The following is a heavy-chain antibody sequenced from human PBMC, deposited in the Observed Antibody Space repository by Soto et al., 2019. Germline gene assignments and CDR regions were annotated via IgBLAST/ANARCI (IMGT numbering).Heavy chain of an antibody. CDR1: GGSINSGDSY. J-gene: IGHJ4*02. D-gene: IGHD3-22*01. Sequence: PSETLSLTCSVSGGSINSGDSYWNWIRQNPGKGLEWIGFIYYTGSTYCNPSLRSRCSMSLDTSENQFSLNLNSVTAADTSVYYCARQRFTMIVGLGEFDYWGQGTLVTVSS. CDR2: IYYTGST. V-gene: IGHV4-31*03. CDR3: ARQRFTMIVGLGEFDY.